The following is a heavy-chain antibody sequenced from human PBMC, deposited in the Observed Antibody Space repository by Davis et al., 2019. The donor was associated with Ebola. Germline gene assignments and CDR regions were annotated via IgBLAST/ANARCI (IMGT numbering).Heavy chain of an antibody. J-gene: IGHJ5*02. V-gene: IGHV1-8*01. CDR3: ARGSSSWYGDRYNWFDP. Sequence: AASVKVSCKASGYTFTTFDITWVRQAAGQGLEWMGWMNPNTGNTGSTQRFQGRVTMTRNTSINTAYMELSGLRSDDTAVYYCARGSSSWYGDRYNWFDPWGQGTLVTVSS. D-gene: IGHD6-13*01. CDR1: GYTFTTFD. CDR2: MNPNTGNT.